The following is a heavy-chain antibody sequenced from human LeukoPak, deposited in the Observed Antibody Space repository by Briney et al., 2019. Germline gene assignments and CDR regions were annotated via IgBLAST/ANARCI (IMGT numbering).Heavy chain of an antibody. CDR1: GYTFTSYG. Sequence: ASVKVSCKASGYTFTSYGISWVRQAPGQGLEWMGWISAYNGNTNYAQKLQGRVTMTTDTSTSTAYMELRSLRSDDTAVYYCARDEHYDSSGYSDAFDIWGQGTMVTVS. CDR2: ISAYNGNT. J-gene: IGHJ3*02. CDR3: ARDEHYDSSGYSDAFDI. V-gene: IGHV1-18*01. D-gene: IGHD3-22*01.